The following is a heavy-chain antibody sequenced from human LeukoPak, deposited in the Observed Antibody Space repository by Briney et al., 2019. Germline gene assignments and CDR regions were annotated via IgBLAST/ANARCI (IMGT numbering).Heavy chain of an antibody. J-gene: IGHJ6*02. D-gene: IGHD3-16*01. CDR1: GFTFGDYA. CDR2: IRSKAYGGTT. CDR3: TRELRFRDYYYGMDV. Sequence: PGGSLRLSCTASGFTFGDYAMSWVRQAPGKGLEWVGFIRSKAYGGTTEYAASVKGRFTISRDDSKSIAYLQMNSLKTEDTAAYYCTRELRFRDYYYGMDVWGQGTTVTVSS. V-gene: IGHV3-49*04.